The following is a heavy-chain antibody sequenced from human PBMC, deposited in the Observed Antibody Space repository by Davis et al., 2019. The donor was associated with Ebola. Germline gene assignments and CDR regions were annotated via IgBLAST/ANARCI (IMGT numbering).Heavy chain of an antibody. CDR2: IYYSGST. CDR1: GGSISSYY. D-gene: IGHD2-15*01. J-gene: IGHJ6*02. V-gene: IGHV4-59*01. CDR3: ARGKDKGGSYYYGMDV. Sequence: PSETLSLTCTVSGGSISSYYWSWIRQPPGKGLEWIGYIYYSGSTNYNPSLKSRVTISVDTSKNQFSLKLSSVTAADTAVYYCARGKDKGGSYYYGMDVWGQGTTVTVSS.